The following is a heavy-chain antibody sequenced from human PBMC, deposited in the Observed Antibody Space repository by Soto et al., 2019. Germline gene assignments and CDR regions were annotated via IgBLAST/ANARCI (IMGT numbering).Heavy chain of an antibody. CDR2: INHSGST. Sequence: PTETLSLTCAVYGGSFSGYYWSWIRQPPGKGLEWIGEINHSGSTNYNPSLKSRVTISVDTSKNQFSLKLSSVTAADTSVYYCARGRSKRGYSYGYGYWGQGTLVTVSS. J-gene: IGHJ4*02. CDR3: ARGRSKRGYSYGYGY. D-gene: IGHD5-18*01. CDR1: GGSFSGYY. V-gene: IGHV4-34*01.